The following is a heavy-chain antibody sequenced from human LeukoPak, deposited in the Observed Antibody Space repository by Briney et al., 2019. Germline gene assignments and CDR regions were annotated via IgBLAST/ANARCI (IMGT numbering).Heavy chain of an antibody. J-gene: IGHJ6*03. D-gene: IGHD1-1*01. CDR1: GFTFSSFD. CDR2: IGTASDT. CDR3: ARGPPRGKYYYMDV. Sequence: PGGSLRLSCAPSGFTFSSFDMHWVRQPTGQGLEGVSTIGTASDTYYPGSVEGRFTLSRDNAKNSLYLQMNSLTAGDTAVYYCARGPPRGKYYYMDVWGKGTTVTVSS. V-gene: IGHV3-13*01.